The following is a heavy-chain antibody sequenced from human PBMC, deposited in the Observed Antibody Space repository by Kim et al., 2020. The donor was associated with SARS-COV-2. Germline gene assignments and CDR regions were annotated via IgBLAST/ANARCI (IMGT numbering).Heavy chain of an antibody. J-gene: IGHJ4*02. V-gene: IGHV3-23*01. CDR3: AKGWAS. CDR2: GRGDNP. Sequence: GRGDNPYYADSVKGRFTVSRDNSKNTLYLQMNSLGVEDTAVYFCAKGWASWGQGTLVTVSS. D-gene: IGHD1-26*01.